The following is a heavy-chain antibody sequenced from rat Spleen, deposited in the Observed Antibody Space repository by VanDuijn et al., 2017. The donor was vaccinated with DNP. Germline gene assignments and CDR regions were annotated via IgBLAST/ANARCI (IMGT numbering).Heavy chain of an antibody. CDR2: ISSGGGGT. V-gene: IGHV5-25*01. CDR3: TSNWGEFAY. CDR1: GFTFSNYY. Sequence: EVQLVESGGGLVQPGRSMKLSCVASGFTFSNYYMAWVRQAPKKGLEWVASISSGGGGTYYPDSVKGRFTISRDNAKSTLYLQMNSLRSEDTATYYCTSNWGEFAYWGQGTLVTVSS. J-gene: IGHJ3*01. D-gene: IGHD5-1*01.